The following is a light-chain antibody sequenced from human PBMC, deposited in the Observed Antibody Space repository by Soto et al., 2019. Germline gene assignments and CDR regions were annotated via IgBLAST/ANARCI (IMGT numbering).Light chain of an antibody. CDR3: QQRSNWPMLT. CDR1: QSVSSY. J-gene: IGKJ4*01. V-gene: IGKV3-11*01. Sequence: ELLLTQSRATLSLSPGERATLSCRASQSVSSYLAWYQQKPGQAPRLLIYDASNRATGIPARFSGSGSGTDFTLTISSLEPEDFAVYYCQQRSNWPMLTFGGGTKVDIK. CDR2: DAS.